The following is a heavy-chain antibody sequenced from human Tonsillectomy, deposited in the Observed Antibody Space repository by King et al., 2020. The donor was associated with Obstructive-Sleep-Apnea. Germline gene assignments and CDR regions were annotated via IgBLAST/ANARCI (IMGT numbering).Heavy chain of an antibody. V-gene: IGHV4-34*01. D-gene: IGHD4-17*01. CDR2: INHSGSA. CDR3: ASGEVYYGDYDY. CDR1: GGSFSIYS. Sequence: VQLQQWGAGLLKPSETLSLTCAVYGGSFSIYSLSWIRQPPGKGLEWIGEINHSGSAPYNPALKNRVTISVDTYKNQFSLKLSSVTAADTAVYYCASGEVYYGDYDYWGQGTLVTVSS. J-gene: IGHJ4*02.